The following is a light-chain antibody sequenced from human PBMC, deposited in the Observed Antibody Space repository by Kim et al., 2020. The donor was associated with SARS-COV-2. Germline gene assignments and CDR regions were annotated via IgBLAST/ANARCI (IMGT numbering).Light chain of an antibody. V-gene: IGLV1-40*01. CDR1: SSNIGANYD. CDR2: SNN. Sequence: QSVLTQPLSVSGAPGQWVTISCTGSSSNIGANYDVPWYHQLPGTAPKLLITSNNDRLSGVPDRFSASKSDTSASLPITGLQPDDEGDYYCQTYDRTPVGRVFGGGTQLTVL. J-gene: IGLJ3*02. CDR3: QTYDRTPVGRV.